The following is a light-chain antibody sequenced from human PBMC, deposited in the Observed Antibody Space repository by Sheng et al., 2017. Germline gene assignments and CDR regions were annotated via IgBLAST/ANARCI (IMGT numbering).Light chain of an antibody. Sequence: QSALTQPASVSGSPGQSITISCTGTSSDVGGYNYVSWYQQHPGRVPKLIIFDVTDRPSGVSNRFSGSKSGNTASLTISGLQAEDEADYYCAAWDDSLNGPVFGGGTKLTVL. CDR1: SSDVGGYNY. CDR2: DVT. J-gene: IGLJ3*02. V-gene: IGLV2-14*03. CDR3: AAWDDSLNGPV.